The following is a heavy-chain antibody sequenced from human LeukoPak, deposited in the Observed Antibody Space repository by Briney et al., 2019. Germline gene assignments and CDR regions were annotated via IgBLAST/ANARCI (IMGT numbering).Heavy chain of an antibody. Sequence: ASVKVSCKASGYTFTNYYIHWVRQAPGQGREWMGWISAYNGNTNYAQKLQGRVTMTTDTSTSTAYMELRSLRSDDTAVYYCARAVGATRVYYYYYYMDVWGKGTTVTVSS. V-gene: IGHV1-18*04. CDR1: GYTFTNYY. CDR2: ISAYNGNT. CDR3: ARAVGATRVYYYYYYMDV. J-gene: IGHJ6*03. D-gene: IGHD1-26*01.